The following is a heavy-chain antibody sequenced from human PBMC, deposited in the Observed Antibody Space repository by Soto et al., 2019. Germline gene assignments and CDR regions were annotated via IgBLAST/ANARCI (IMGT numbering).Heavy chain of an antibody. D-gene: IGHD3-16*01. CDR1: GYSFTNND. Sequence: ASVKISCKASGYSFTNNDVSWVRQATGQGLEWMGWMNPGSGDTGYAQKFQGRVTMTRDISIATAYMELSSLRSDDTAIYYCARMETFGSLNWFDPWGQGTLVTVS. CDR2: MNPGSGDT. V-gene: IGHV1-8*01. J-gene: IGHJ5*02. CDR3: ARMETFGSLNWFDP.